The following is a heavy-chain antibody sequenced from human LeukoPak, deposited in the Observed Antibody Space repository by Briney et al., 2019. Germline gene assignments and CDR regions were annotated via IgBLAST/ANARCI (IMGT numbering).Heavy chain of an antibody. CDR1: GFTVSSNY. CDR3: AKGNVDIVATRRLTDWFDP. J-gene: IGHJ5*02. D-gene: IGHD5-12*01. V-gene: IGHV3-23*01. Sequence: GGSLRLSCAASGFTVSSNYMSWVRQAPGKGLEWVSAISGSGGSTYYADSVKGRFTISRDNSKNTLYLQMNSLRAEDTAVYYCAKGNVDIVATRRLTDWFDPWGQGTLVTVSS. CDR2: ISGSGGST.